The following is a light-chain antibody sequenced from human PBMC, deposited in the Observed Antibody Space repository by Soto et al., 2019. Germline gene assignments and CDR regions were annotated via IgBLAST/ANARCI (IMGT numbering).Light chain of an antibody. CDR3: SSYTSNMSVL. V-gene: IGLV2-14*01. CDR2: EVS. Sequence: HSALTQPASVSGSPGQSITISCTGTSSDIGGYKYVSWYQQHPGKVPKLIIFEVSNRPSGVSERFSGSKSANTASLTISGLQAEDEADYYCSSYTSNMSVLFGGGTKLTVL. J-gene: IGLJ2*01. CDR1: SSDIGGYKY.